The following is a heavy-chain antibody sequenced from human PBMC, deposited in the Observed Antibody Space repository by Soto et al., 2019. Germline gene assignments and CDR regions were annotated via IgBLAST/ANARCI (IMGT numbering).Heavy chain of an antibody. CDR1: GFTFSSYW. V-gene: IGHV3-74*01. CDR3: ARVPPAYYDILTGYYHYYGMDV. D-gene: IGHD3-9*01. CDR2: INSDGSST. Sequence: SLRLSCAASGFTFSSYWMHWVRQAPGKGLVWVSRINSDGSSTSYADSVKGRFTISRDNAKNTLYLQMNSLRAEDTAVYYCARVPPAYYDILTGYYHYYGMDVWGQGTTVTVSS. J-gene: IGHJ6*02.